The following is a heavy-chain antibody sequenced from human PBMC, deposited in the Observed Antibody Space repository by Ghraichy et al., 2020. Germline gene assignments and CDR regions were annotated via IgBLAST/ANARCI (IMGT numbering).Heavy chain of an antibody. CDR3: ARDVSATESRAFDL. CDR2: ISSGGSSH. D-gene: IGHD2/OR15-2a*01. V-gene: IGHV3-21*01. Sequence: GGSLRLSCAASGFTFKTYAMNWVRQAPGKGLEWVSSISSGGSSHYSADSVKGRFTIARDNAKNSLYLQLNSLRAEDTAVYYCARDVSATESRAFDLWGQGTMVSVSS. CDR1: GFTFKTYA. J-gene: IGHJ3*01.